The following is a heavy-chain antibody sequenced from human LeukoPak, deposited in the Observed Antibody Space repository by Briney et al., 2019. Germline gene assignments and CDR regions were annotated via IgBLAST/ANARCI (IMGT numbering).Heavy chain of an antibody. CDR3: AKDPFYYHDGSTYVDTFDI. J-gene: IGHJ3*02. CDR2: ISGGDGST. Sequence: GGSLRLSCAASGFTFSSYAMSWVRQAPGKGLEWVSGISGGDGSTYYADSVKGRFTISRDKSTNTLYLQMNSLRAEDTAVYYCAKDPFYYHDGSTYVDTFDIWGQGTMVTVTS. V-gene: IGHV3-23*01. D-gene: IGHD3-22*01. CDR1: GFTFSSYA.